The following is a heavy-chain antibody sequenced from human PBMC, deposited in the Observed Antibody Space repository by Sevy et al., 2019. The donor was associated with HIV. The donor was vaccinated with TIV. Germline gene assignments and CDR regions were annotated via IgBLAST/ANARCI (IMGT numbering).Heavy chain of an antibody. CDR1: GFTFSGYW. CDR3: AQEQLGRFDS. D-gene: IGHD1-26*01. CDR2: IKQDGSDK. Sequence: GGSLRLSCAASGFTFSGYWMNWVRQAPGKGLEWVANIKQDGSDKPYVDSVKGRFTISRDNAKNSLYLQMNSLRVEDTAVYYCAQEQLGRFDSWGQGTLVTVSS. V-gene: IGHV3-7*01. J-gene: IGHJ4*02.